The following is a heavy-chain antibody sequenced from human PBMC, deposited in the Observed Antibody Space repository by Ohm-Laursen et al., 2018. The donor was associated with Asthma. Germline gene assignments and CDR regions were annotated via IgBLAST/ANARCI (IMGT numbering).Heavy chain of an antibody. J-gene: IGHJ1*01. Sequence: SLRLSCAAFGYSFSLYSIHWIRQAPGKGLQWVASISTASTFIYYADSVRGRFTTTRDNAKNLVYLQMDSLRVEDTALYYCARIGPEWELPGREYSLIQWGQGTLVTVSS. CDR3: ARIGPEWELPGREYSLIQ. V-gene: IGHV3-21*01. D-gene: IGHD1-26*01. CDR2: ISTASTFI. CDR1: GYSFSLYS.